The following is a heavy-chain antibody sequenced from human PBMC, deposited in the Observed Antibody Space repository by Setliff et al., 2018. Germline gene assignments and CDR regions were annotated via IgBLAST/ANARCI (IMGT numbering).Heavy chain of an antibody. V-gene: IGHV1-18*01. D-gene: IGHD3-10*01. Sequence: ASVKVSCKASGYTFTSYGISWVRQAPGQGLEWMGWISAYNGNTNYAQKFQGRVTITADKSTSTAYMELSSLRSEDTAVYYCARGGTMVRGVIIPYYYGMDVWGQGTTVTVSS. CDR1: GYTFTSYG. J-gene: IGHJ6*02. CDR3: ARGGTMVRGVIIPYYYGMDV. CDR2: ISAYNGNT.